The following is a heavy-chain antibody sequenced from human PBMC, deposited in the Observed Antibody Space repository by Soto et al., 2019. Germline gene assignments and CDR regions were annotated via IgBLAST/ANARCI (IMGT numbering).Heavy chain of an antibody. CDR3: TEEAGAGYGDYCDY. V-gene: IGHV3-23*01. CDR1: GFTFSSYA. D-gene: IGHD4-17*01. J-gene: IGHJ4*02. CDR2: ISVGGGSP. Sequence: EVHLLESGGDLVQPGGSLRLSCEASGFTFSSYAMTWVRQAPGKGLEWVSGISVGGGSPYYADSVKGRFTISRDNSKNTLYLKMNSLRVEDTAEYYWTEEAGAGYGDYCDYWGQGALVTV.